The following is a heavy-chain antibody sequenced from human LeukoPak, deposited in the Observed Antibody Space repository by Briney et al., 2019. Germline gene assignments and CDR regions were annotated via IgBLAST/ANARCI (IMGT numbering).Heavy chain of an antibody. CDR1: GFTFSSYG. CDR3: AKLVAVAGRNY. Sequence: GGSLTLSCAASGFTFSSYGMHWVRQAAGKGLEWVSSISGRDARTYYADSVKGPLTFPRDNSKNTMYLQMNSLRAADTAVYYCAKLVAVAGRNYWGEETLVTVSS. V-gene: IGHV3-23*01. D-gene: IGHD6-19*01. CDR2: ISGRDART. J-gene: IGHJ4*02.